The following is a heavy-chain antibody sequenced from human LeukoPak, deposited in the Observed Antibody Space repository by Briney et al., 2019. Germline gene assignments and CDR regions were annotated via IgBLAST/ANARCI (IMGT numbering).Heavy chain of an antibody. CDR3: ARDPGLTTDYYYMDV. CDR1: GYTFTSYY. CDR2: INPTTGST. J-gene: IGHJ6*03. Sequence: GASVKVSCKASGYTFTSYYMHWVRQAPGQGLEWPGIINPTTGSTTYAQKFQGRVTMTRDMSTGTVYMEVSSLRSEDTAVYYCARDPGLTTDYYYMDVWGKGTTVTVSS. D-gene: IGHD1-1*01. V-gene: IGHV1-46*01.